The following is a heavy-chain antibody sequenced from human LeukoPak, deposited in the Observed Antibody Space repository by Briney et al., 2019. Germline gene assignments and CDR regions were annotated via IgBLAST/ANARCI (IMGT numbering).Heavy chain of an antibody. Sequence: GGSLRLSSLASGFTFTSNSINWVRQAEGKVLEWAASFRSDLSFRSDADSLEGRFTISRDNAENSIYLHMNSLRAEDTAIYYCARDRLGDGYIREFDSWGQGTLVIVSS. CDR1: GFTFTSNS. CDR2: FRSDLSFR. J-gene: IGHJ4*02. V-gene: IGHV3-21*01. CDR3: ARDRLGDGYIREFDS. D-gene: IGHD5-24*01.